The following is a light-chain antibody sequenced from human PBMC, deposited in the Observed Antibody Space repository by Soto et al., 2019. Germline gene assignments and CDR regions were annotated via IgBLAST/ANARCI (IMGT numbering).Light chain of an antibody. CDR3: QQRSHWPPYT. CDR2: DAS. CDR1: QSVSSY. V-gene: IGKV3-11*01. Sequence: EIVLTQSPATLSLSPGERATLSCRASQSVSSYLAWYQQKPGQAPRLLIYDASNRATGIPARFSGSGSGTDFTITLSILEPEDFAVYYCQQRSHWPPYTFGQGTQLEIK. J-gene: IGKJ2*01.